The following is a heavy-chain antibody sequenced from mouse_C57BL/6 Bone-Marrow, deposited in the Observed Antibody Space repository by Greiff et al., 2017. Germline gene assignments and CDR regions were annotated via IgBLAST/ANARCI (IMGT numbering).Heavy chain of an antibody. J-gene: IGHJ1*03. CDR2: IYPRSGNT. D-gene: IGHD1-1*01. Sequence: QVQLKESGAELARPGASVKLYCKASGYTFTSYGISWVKQRTGQGLEWIGEIYPRSGNTYYNEKFKGKATLTADKSSSTAYMELRSLTSEDSAVYFCARSEGSSYERYFDVWGTGTTVTVSS. CDR3: ARSEGSSYERYFDV. CDR1: GYTFTSYG. V-gene: IGHV1-81*01.